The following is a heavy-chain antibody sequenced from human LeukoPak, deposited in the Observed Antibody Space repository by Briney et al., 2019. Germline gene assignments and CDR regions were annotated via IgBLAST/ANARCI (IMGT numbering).Heavy chain of an antibody. CDR1: GGSISSYY. V-gene: IGHV4-59*01. J-gene: IGHJ4*02. CDR2: IYYSGST. D-gene: IGHD2-21*02. CDR3: ARDCGGDCYKGGFDY. Sequence: SETLSLTCTVSGGSISSYYWSWIRQPPGKGLEWIGYIYYSGSTNYNPSLKGRVTISVDTSKNQFSLKLSSVTAADTAVYYCARDCGGDCYKGGFDYWGQGTLVTVSS.